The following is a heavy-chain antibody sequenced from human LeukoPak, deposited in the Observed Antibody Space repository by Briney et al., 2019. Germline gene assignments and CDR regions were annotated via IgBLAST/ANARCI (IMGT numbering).Heavy chain of an antibody. CDR2: IYYSGST. Sequence: SETLSLTCTVSGGSISSYYWSWIRQPPGKGLEWIGYIYYSGSTNYNPSLKSRVTISVDTSKNQFPLKLSSVTAADTAVYCCARVGGRQRDYWGQGTLVTVSS. CDR3: ARVGGRQRDY. D-gene: IGHD6-25*01. CDR1: GGSISSYY. J-gene: IGHJ4*02. V-gene: IGHV4-59*01.